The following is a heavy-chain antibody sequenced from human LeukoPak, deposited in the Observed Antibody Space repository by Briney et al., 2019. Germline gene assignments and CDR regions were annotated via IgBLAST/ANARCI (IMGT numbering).Heavy chain of an antibody. D-gene: IGHD6-13*01. J-gene: IGHJ4*02. Sequence: GGSLRLSCAASGFTFSDHYMIWLRQAPGKGLEAISYISHNGETKYYADSVRGRLSISRDNAKSSLYLQMNSLRVEDTAVYYCARDRHGYFDYWGQGTLVTVSS. CDR1: GFTFSDHY. CDR2: ISHNGETK. CDR3: ARDRHGYFDY. V-gene: IGHV3-11*01.